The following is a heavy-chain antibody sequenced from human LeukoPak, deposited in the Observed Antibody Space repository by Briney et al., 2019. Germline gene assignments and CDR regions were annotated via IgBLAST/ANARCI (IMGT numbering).Heavy chain of an antibody. CDR3: ARSGLVRGGYFDY. V-gene: IGHV3-30-3*01. Sequence: QTGGSLRLSCAASGFTFSSYAMHWVRQAPGKGLEWVAVISYDGSNKYYADSVKGRFTISRDNSKSTLYLQMNSLRAEDTAVYYCARSGLVRGGYFDYWGQGTLVTVSS. J-gene: IGHJ4*02. D-gene: IGHD6-19*01. CDR1: GFTFSSYA. CDR2: ISYDGSNK.